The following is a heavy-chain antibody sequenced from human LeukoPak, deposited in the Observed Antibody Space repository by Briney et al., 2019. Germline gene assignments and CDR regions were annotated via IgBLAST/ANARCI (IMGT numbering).Heavy chain of an antibody. J-gene: IGHJ4*02. Sequence: GGSLRLSCAASGFTFSSYSMNWVRQAPGKGLEWVSSISNSSSYIYYADSVKGRFTISRDNAKNSLHLQMNSLRAEDTAVYYCARDAVSSDRIDHWGQGTLVTVSS. V-gene: IGHV3-21*01. CDR3: ARDAVSSDRIDH. CDR1: GFTFSSYS. D-gene: IGHD6-19*01. CDR2: ISNSSSYI.